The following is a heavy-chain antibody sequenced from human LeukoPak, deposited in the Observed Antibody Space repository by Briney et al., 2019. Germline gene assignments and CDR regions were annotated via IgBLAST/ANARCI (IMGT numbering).Heavy chain of an antibody. Sequence: PGGSLRLSCAASGFTFSSYEMNWVRQAPGKGLEWVSYISSSGSTIYYADSVKGRFTISRDNAKNSLYLQMNSLRAEDTAVYYCARAYSSGWFKYWFDPWGQGTLVTVSS. J-gene: IGHJ5*02. V-gene: IGHV3-48*03. CDR1: GFTFSSYE. CDR3: ARAYSSGWFKYWFDP. D-gene: IGHD6-19*01. CDR2: ISSSGSTI.